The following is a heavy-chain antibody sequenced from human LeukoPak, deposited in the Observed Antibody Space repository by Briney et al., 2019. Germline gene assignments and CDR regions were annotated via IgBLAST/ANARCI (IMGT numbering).Heavy chain of an antibody. J-gene: IGHJ3*01. CDR2: IGSSGGST. Sequence: GGSLRLSCAASGFTFITAAMTWVRQAPGKGLEWVSLIGSSGGSTYYADSVKGRFTISRDNSNHTLSLQMNSLRVEDTAIYYCVKDIQLSTWGLGTMVTVSS. D-gene: IGHD5-24*01. V-gene: IGHV3-23*01. CDR3: VKDIQLST. CDR1: GFTFITAA.